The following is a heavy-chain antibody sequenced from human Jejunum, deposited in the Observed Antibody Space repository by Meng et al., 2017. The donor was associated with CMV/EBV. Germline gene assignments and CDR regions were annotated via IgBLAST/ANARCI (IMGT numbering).Heavy chain of an antibody. CDR1: GVTFTSYW. Sequence: LSCAASGVTFTSYWMHWVRQVPGKGLVWVSRIHRDGSDTDYADSVKGRFTISRDNAKNTLYLQVNSLRAEDTAVYYCARDGNYGDYDYWGQGTLVTVSS. CDR2: IHRDGSDT. J-gene: IGHJ4*02. CDR3: ARDGNYGDYDY. D-gene: IGHD4-17*01. V-gene: IGHV3-74*01.